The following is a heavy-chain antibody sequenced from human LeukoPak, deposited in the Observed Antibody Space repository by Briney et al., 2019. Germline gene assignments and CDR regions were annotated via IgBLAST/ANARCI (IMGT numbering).Heavy chain of an antibody. J-gene: IGHJ4*02. V-gene: IGHV4-34*01. D-gene: IGHD2-15*01. Sequence: SETLSLTCAVYGGSFSGYYWSWIRQPPGKGLEWIGEINHSGSTNYNPSLKSRVTISVDTSKNQSSLKLSSVTAADTAVYYCARGAGDCSGGSCPRGLFDYWGQGTLVTVSS. CDR3: ARGAGDCSGGSCPRGLFDY. CDR2: INHSGST. CDR1: GGSFSGYY.